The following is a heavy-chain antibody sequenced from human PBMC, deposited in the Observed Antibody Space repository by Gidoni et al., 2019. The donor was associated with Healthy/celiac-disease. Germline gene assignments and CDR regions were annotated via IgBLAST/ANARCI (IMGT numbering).Heavy chain of an antibody. CDR3: ARRTGTTFSDWFDP. CDR1: GGSISSSNYY. Sequence: QLQLQESGPGLVKPSETLSLTCTVSGGSISSSNYYCGWIRQPPGKGLEWIGSIYYSGSTYYNPSLKSRVTISVDTSKNQFSLKLSSVTAADTAVYYCARRTGTTFSDWFDPWGQGTLVTVSS. V-gene: IGHV4-39*01. D-gene: IGHD4-17*01. J-gene: IGHJ5*02. CDR2: IYYSGST.